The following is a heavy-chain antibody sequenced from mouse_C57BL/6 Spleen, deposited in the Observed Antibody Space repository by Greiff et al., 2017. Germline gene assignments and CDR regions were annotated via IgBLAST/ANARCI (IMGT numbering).Heavy chain of an antibody. CDR1: GYTFTSYW. D-gene: IGHD3-2*02. V-gene: IGHV1-64*01. J-gene: IGHJ2*01. CDR3: ARLDSSGYGY. Sequence: QVHVKQPGAELVKPGASVKLSCKASGYTFTSYWMHWVKQRPGQGLEWIGMIHPNSGSTNYNEKFKSKATLTVDKSSSTAYMQLSSLTSEDSAVYYCARLDSSGYGYWGQGTTLTVSS. CDR2: IHPNSGST.